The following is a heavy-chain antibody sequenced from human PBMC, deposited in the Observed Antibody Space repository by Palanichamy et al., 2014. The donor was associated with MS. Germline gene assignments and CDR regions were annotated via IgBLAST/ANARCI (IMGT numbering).Heavy chain of an antibody. Sequence: VQLQQWGGRTVEAFGDPVPHLRCLWWVLQYLLLELDPPDPRKGLEWIGEINPSGATNYNPSLKSRVTISVDTSKNQFSLRLRSVTAADTAVYYCAGGRRTTVIRSSYRNYNWFDPWGQGTLVTVSS. J-gene: IGHJ5*02. CDR1: WVLQYLL. V-gene: IGHV4-34*01. D-gene: IGHD4-11*01. CDR2: INPSGAT. CDR3: AGGRRTTVIRSSYRNYNWFDP.